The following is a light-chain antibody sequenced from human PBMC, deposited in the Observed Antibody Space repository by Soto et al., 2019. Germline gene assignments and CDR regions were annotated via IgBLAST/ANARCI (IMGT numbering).Light chain of an antibody. J-gene: IGKJ5*01. CDR1: QSVSSY. CDR3: QQRSNWPPIT. CDR2: DAS. Sequence: EIVTTQSPATLSLSPGERATLSCRASQSVSSYLAWYQQKPGQAPRLLIYDASNRATGIPARFSGSGSGTDFTLTISSLETEDFAVYYGQQRSNWPPITFGQGTRLEIK. V-gene: IGKV3-11*01.